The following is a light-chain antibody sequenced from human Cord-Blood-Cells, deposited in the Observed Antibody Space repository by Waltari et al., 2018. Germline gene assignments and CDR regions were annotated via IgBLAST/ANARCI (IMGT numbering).Light chain of an antibody. V-gene: IGLV2-11*01. J-gene: IGLJ2*01. CDR3: CSYAGSDVV. Sequence: QSALTQPRSVSGSPGQSVTISCTGTSSDVGGYNYVSWYQQHPGKAPTLMIYDVSKRPSGFPDRFSGSKSGNTASLTISVLQAEDEADYYCCSYAGSDVVFGGGTKLTVL. CDR2: DVS. CDR1: SSDVGGYNY.